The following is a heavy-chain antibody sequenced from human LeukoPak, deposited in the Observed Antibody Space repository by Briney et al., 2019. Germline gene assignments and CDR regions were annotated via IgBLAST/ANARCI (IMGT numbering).Heavy chain of an antibody. CDR3: AGDIGGTDAFDI. D-gene: IGHD4-23*01. CDR2: INHSGST. J-gene: IGHJ3*02. V-gene: IGHV4-34*01. Sequence: SETLSLTCAVYGGSFSGYYWSWIRQPPGKGLEWIGEINHSGSTNYNPSLKSRVTISVDTSKNQFSLKLNSVTAADTAVYYCAGDIGGTDAFDIWGQGTMVTVSS. CDR1: GGSFSGYY.